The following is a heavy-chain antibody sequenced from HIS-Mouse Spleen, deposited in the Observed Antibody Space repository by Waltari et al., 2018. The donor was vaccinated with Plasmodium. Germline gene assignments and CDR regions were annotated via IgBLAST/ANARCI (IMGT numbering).Heavy chain of an antibody. Sequence: EVQLVESGGGLVQPGGSLRLSCAASGFTFSSYWMHWVRQAPGKGLVWVSRVKSDGGSTRDADYVKGRFTISRDNAKNTLYLQMNSLRAEDTAVYYCARTIAVVGTGDALDIWGQGTMVTVSS. V-gene: IGHV3-74*01. J-gene: IGHJ3*02. CDR1: GFTFSSYW. D-gene: IGHD6-13*01. CDR3: ARTIAVVGTGDALDI. CDR2: VKSDGGST.